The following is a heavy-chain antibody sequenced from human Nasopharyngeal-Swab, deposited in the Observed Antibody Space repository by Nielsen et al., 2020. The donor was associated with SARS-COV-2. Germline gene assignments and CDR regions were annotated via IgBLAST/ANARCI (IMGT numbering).Heavy chain of an antibody. CDR2: IIPIFGTS. J-gene: IGHJ5*02. CDR3: GGELGRNNWEQLVIGGRWFDP. Sequence: SVKVSCKASGGTLRTYAINWFRQSPGQGLEWMGGIIPIFGTSAYAQKFKGRVTIIAAEYTSTVYMELKSLRSGDTAVYYCGGELGRNNWEQLVIGGRWFDPWGQGTLVTVSS. CDR1: GGTLRTYA. V-gene: IGHV1-69*13. D-gene: IGHD6-6*01.